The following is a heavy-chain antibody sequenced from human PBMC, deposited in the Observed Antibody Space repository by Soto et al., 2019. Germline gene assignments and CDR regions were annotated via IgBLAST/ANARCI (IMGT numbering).Heavy chain of an antibody. CDR3: AKGAAAGFYYYYGMDV. Sequence: GGSLRLSCTASGFTFSSYAMSWVRQAPGKGLEWVSAISGGGGSTYYADSVKGRFTISRDNSKNTLYLQMNSLRAEDTAVYYCAKGAAAGFYYYYGMDVWGQGTTVTVSS. CDR1: GFTFSSYA. CDR2: ISGGGGST. J-gene: IGHJ6*02. V-gene: IGHV3-23*01. D-gene: IGHD6-13*01.